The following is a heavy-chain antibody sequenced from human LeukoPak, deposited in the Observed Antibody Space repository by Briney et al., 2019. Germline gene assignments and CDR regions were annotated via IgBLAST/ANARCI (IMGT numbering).Heavy chain of an antibody. J-gene: IGHJ4*02. CDR2: ISRTGNSI. D-gene: IGHD3-22*01. CDR3: ARSLLLGTSVDY. V-gene: IGHV3-48*03. Sequence: QPGRSLRLSCAASGFTLSSYEMNWVRLAPGKGLEWISYISRTGNSIYYADSVKGRFTISRDNAKNSLYLQMNSLRDEDTAVYYCARSLLLGTSVDYWGQGTLVTVSS. CDR1: GFTLSSYE.